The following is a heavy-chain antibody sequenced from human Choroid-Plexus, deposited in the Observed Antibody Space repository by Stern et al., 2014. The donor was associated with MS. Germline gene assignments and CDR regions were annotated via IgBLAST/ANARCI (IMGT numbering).Heavy chain of an antibody. V-gene: IGHV4-31*03. CDR1: GGSISRGGYY. CDR3: ARGPPDYYDSSGYYTY. Sequence: VQLVESGPGLVKPSQTLSLTCTVSGGSISRGGYYWSWIRQHPGKGLEWIGYIYYSGSTYYNPSLKSRVSISVDTSKNQFSLKLSSVTAADTAVYYCARGPPDYYDSSGYYTYWGQGTLVTVSS. J-gene: IGHJ4*02. CDR2: IYYSGST. D-gene: IGHD3-22*01.